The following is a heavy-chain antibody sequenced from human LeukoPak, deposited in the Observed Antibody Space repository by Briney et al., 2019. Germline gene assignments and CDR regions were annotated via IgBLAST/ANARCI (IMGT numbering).Heavy chain of an antibody. J-gene: IGHJ3*02. V-gene: IGHV5-51*01. D-gene: IGHD6-13*01. CDR3: ARRAPTGYSREDDAFDI. CDR1: GYSFTSYW. CDR2: IYPGDSDT. Sequence: GESLKISCKGSGYSFTSYWIGWVRQMPGKGLEWMGIIYPGDSDTRYSPSFQGQVTISADKSISTAYLQWSSLKASDTAMYYCARRAPTGYSREDDAFDIWGQGTMVTVSS.